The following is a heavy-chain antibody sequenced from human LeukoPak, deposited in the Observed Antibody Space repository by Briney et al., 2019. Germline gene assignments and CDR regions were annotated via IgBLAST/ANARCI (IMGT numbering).Heavy chain of an antibody. Sequence: SETLSLTCTVSGGSISSYYWSWIRQPPGKGLEWIGYIYYSGSTNDNPSLKGRVTISVDTSKNQFSLKLSSVTAADTAVYYCARISGSYYFQFDYWGQGTLVTVSS. CDR3: ARISGSYYFQFDY. CDR2: IYYSGST. J-gene: IGHJ4*02. D-gene: IGHD3-10*01. CDR1: GGSISSYY. V-gene: IGHV4-59*01.